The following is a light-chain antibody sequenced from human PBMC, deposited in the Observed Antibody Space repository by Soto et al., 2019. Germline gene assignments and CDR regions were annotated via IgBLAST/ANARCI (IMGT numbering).Light chain of an antibody. J-gene: IGLJ3*02. CDR3: QTWGTGIPWV. V-gene: IGLV4-69*01. Sequence: QLVLTQSPSASASLGASVKLTCTLSSGHSSYAIAWHQQQTEKGPRYLMKLNSDGSHSKGDGIPDRFSGSSSGAERYLTISSLQSEDEADYYCQTWGTGIPWVFGGGTKLTVL. CDR1: SGHSSYA. CDR2: LNSDGSH.